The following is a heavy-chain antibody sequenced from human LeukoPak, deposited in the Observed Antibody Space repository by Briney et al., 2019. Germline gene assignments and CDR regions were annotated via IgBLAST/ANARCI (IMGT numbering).Heavy chain of an antibody. CDR3: ARGLYYDSSGYYYYFDY. D-gene: IGHD3-22*01. CDR2: IYTSGST. V-gene: IGHV4-4*07. J-gene: IGHJ4*02. CDR1: GGSISSYY. Sequence: SETLSLTCTVSGGSISSYYWSWIRQPAGKGLEWIGRIYTSGSTNYNPSLKSRVTMSADTSKNQFSLKLSSVTAADTAVYYCARGLYYDSSGYYYYFDYWGQGTLVTVSS.